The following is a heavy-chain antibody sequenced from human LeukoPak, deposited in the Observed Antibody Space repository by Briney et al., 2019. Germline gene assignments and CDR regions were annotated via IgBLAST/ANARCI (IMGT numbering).Heavy chain of an antibody. J-gene: IGHJ3*02. CDR2: IYYSGST. CDR3: ARDGIVVVVAAHDAFDI. CDR1: GGSMSSNSYY. V-gene: IGHV4-39*07. Sequence: SETLSLTCTVSGGSMSSNSYYWSWIRQPAGKGLEWIGRIYYSGSTYYNPSLKSRVTISVDTSKNQFSLKLSSVTAADTAVYYCARDGIVVVVAAHDAFDIWGQGTMVTVSS. D-gene: IGHD2-15*01.